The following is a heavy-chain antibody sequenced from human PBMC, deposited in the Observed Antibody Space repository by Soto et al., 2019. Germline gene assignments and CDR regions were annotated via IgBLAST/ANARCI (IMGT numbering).Heavy chain of an antibody. J-gene: IGHJ4*02. Sequence: GGSLRLSCAASGFTFSSYAMSWVRQAPGKGLEWVSAISGSGGSTYYADSVKGRFTISRDNSKNTLYLQMNSLRAEDTAVYYCAKAPGLGYDSSGYYYVYFDYWGQGTLVTVSS. V-gene: IGHV3-23*01. CDR2: ISGSGGST. CDR1: GFTFSSYA. D-gene: IGHD3-22*01. CDR3: AKAPGLGYDSSGYYYVYFDY.